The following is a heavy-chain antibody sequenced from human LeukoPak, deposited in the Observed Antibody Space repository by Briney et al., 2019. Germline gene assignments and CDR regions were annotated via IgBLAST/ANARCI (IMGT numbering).Heavy chain of an antibody. CDR1: GFTFSSYA. J-gene: IGHJ4*02. CDR3: ARQYSYDSSGYYPWDY. D-gene: IGHD3-22*01. CDR2: ISSNGGST. Sequence: GGSLRLSCAASGFTFSSYAMHWVRQAPGKGLEYVSAISSNGGSTYYANSVKGRFTISRDNSKNTLYLQMGSLRAEDMTVYYCARQYSYDSSGYYPWDYWGQGTLVTVSS. V-gene: IGHV3-64*01.